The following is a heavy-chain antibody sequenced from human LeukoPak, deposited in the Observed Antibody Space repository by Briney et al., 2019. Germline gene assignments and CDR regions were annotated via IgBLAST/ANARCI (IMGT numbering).Heavy chain of an antibody. D-gene: IGHD4-17*01. Sequence: GASVKVSXKASGYTFTGYYMHWVRQAPGQGLEWMGRINPNSGGTNYAQKFRGRVTMTRDTSISTAYMELSRLRSDDTAVYYCAREVDDYGDFKRGFDYWGQGTLVTVSS. J-gene: IGHJ4*02. CDR2: INPNSGGT. CDR1: GYTFTGYY. CDR3: AREVDDYGDFKRGFDY. V-gene: IGHV1-2*06.